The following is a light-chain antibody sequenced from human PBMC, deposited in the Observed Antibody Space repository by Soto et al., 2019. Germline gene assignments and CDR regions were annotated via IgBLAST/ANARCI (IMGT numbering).Light chain of an antibody. CDR2: GAS. Sequence: EIVLTQSPGTLSLSPGERATLSCRASQSVSTNYLAWYQRKPGQAPRLLIYGASSRATDIPNRFSGSGSGTDFTLTITRLKPEDFAVYYCQQYASSPPTFGQGTKMDLK. V-gene: IGKV3-20*01. J-gene: IGKJ1*01. CDR1: QSVSTNY. CDR3: QQYASSPPT.